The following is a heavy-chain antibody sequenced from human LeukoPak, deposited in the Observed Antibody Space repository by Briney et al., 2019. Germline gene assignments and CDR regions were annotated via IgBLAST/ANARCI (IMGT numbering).Heavy chain of an antibody. CDR2: ISAYNGNT. D-gene: IGHD5-18*01. V-gene: IGHV1-18*01. Sequence: LWASVKVSCKASGYTFTSYGISWVRQAPGQGLEWMGWISAYNGNTNYAQKLQGRVTMTTDTSTSTAYMELRSLRSDDTAVYYCARDQRYSYGHDAFDIWGQGTMVTVSS. CDR3: ARDQRYSYGHDAFDI. CDR1: GYTFTSYG. J-gene: IGHJ3*02.